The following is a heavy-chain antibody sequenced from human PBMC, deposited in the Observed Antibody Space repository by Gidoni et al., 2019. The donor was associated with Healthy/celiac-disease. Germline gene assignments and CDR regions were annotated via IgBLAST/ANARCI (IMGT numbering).Heavy chain of an antibody. CDR1: GGSISSSSYY. CDR2: IYYSGST. D-gene: IGHD3-10*01. V-gene: IGHV4-39*01. J-gene: IGHJ3*02. Sequence: QLQLQESGPGLVKPSETLSLTCTVSGGSISSSSYYWGWIRQPPGKGLEWIGSIYYSGSTYYNPSLKSRVTISVDTSKNQFSLKLSSVTAADTAVYYCSKNMGYYKEWRRDAFDIWGQGTMVTVSS. CDR3: SKNMGYYKEWRRDAFDI.